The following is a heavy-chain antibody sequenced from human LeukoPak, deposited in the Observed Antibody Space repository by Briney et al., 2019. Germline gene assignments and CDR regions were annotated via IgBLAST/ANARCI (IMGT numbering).Heavy chain of an antibody. V-gene: IGHV4-34*01. CDR2: INHSGST. CDR3: ATGHFYYDSSGYHVYFDY. Sequence: PSETLSLTCAVYGRSFSGYHWTWIRQPPGKGPEWIGEINHSGSTNYNPSLKSRVAMSVDTSKNQFSLKFSFVTAADTAVYYCATGHFYYDSSGYHVYFDYWGQGTLVTISS. J-gene: IGHJ4*02. D-gene: IGHD3-22*01. CDR1: GRSFSGYH.